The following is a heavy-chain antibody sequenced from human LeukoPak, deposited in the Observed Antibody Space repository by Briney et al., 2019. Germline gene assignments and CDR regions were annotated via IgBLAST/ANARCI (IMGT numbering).Heavy chain of an antibody. V-gene: IGHV3-43*01. Sequence: GGSLRLSCAASGFTFDDYTMHWVRQAPGKGLEWVSLISWDGGSTYYADSVKGRFTISRDNSKNSLYLQMNSLRTEDTALYYCATDLSPGSSLGLLDYWGQGTLTTASA. D-gene: IGHD6-13*01. J-gene: IGHJ4*02. CDR3: ATDLSPGSSLGLLDY. CDR2: ISWDGGST. CDR1: GFTFDDYT.